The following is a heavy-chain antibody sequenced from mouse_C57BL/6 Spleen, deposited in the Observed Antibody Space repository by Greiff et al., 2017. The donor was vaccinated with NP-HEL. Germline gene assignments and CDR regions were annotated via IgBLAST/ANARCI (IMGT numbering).Heavy chain of an antibody. CDR2: IDPSDSYT. J-gene: IGHJ1*03. Sequence: QVQLQQPGAELVKPGASVKLSCKASGYTFTSYWMQWVKQRPGQGLEWIGEIDPSDSYTNYNQKFKGKATLTVDTSSSTAYMQLSSLTSEDSAVYYCARRGYYGISYWYFDVWGTGTTVTVSS. CDR1: GYTFTSYW. D-gene: IGHD2-1*01. CDR3: ARRGYYGISYWYFDV. V-gene: IGHV1-50*01.